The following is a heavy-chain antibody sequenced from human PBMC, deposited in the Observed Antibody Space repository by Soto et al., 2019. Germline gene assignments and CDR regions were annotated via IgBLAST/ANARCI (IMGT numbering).Heavy chain of an antibody. J-gene: IGHJ4*02. Sequence: SETLSLTCTVSGGSISSISYYWGWIRQPPGKGLELIGSIYYSGSTYYNPSLKSRVTISVDTSKNQFSLKLSSVTAADTAVYYCARVREAGYYYDSSVYYYFDXWGQGTLVPVSX. D-gene: IGHD3-22*01. CDR2: IYYSGST. CDR1: GGSISSISYY. V-gene: IGHV4-39*01. CDR3: ARVREAGYYYDSSVYYYFDX.